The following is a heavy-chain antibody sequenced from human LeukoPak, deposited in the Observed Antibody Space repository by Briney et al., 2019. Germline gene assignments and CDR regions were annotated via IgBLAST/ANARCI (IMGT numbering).Heavy chain of an antibody. V-gene: IGHV3-30*03. CDR2: ISYDGSNK. CDR1: GFTFSSYG. J-gene: IGHJ4*02. CDR3: ARVYGVLGSRDQQLMH. D-gene: IGHD6-13*01. Sequence: GGSLRLSCAASGFTFSSYGMHWVRQAPGKGLEWVAVISYDGSNKYYADSVKGRFTISRDNAKNSLYLQMNSLRAEDTAVYYCARVYGVLGSRDQQLMHWGQGTLVTVSS.